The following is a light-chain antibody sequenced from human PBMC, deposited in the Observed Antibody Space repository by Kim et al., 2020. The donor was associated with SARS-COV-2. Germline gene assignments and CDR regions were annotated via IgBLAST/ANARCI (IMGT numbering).Light chain of an antibody. CDR2: EVS. V-gene: IGLV2-18*02. Sequence: GQSVTISCSGTSDDVGSSNRVSWYQQSPGTAPKLIIYEVSNRPSGVPDRFSGSKSGNTASLTISGLQPEDEADYYCNSYTSTYTWIFGGGTQLTVL. J-gene: IGLJ2*01. CDR3: NSYTSTYTWI. CDR1: SDDVGSSNR.